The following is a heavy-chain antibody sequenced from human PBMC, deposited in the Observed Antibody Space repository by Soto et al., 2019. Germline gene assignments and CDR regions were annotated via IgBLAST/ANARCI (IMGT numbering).Heavy chain of an antibody. Sequence: QAQLVQSGAEVKKPGASVKVSCKASGYTFYSHSMSWVRQAPGQGLEWMGRINGDYGNTQYAQKFRGRVTMTTDTSTTTVYMELTNLRSDDTAVYYCARCIQGDYYYGMDVWGQGTTVTVSS. D-gene: IGHD5-18*01. CDR1: GYTFYSHS. V-gene: IGHV1-18*01. J-gene: IGHJ6*02. CDR2: INGDYGNT. CDR3: ARCIQGDYYYGMDV.